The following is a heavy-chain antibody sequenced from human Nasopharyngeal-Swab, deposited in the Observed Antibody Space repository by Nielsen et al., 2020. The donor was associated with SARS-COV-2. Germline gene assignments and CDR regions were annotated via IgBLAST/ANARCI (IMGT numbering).Heavy chain of an antibody. CDR1: GYRFSTYW. V-gene: IGHV5-51*01. D-gene: IGHD3-10*01. Sequence: KVSCKGSGYRFSTYWINWVRQMPGKGLEWMGLIYPGDSDTRYSPSFQGQVSISVDKSITTAYLQWNSLKASDTATYFCAIDYGSGTYGLDVWGQGTTVTVSS. CDR2: IYPGDSDT. J-gene: IGHJ6*02. CDR3: AIDYGSGTYGLDV.